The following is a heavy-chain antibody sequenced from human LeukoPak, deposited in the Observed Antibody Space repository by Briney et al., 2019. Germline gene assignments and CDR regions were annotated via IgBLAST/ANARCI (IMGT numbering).Heavy chain of an antibody. V-gene: IGHV1-69*13. D-gene: IGHD1-26*01. CDR3: AMSYHDRLFDY. Sequence: ASVKVSCKASGGTFSSYAISWVRQAPGQGLEWMGGIIPIFGTANYAQKFQGRVTVTADESTSTAYMELSSLRSEDTAVYYCAMSYHDRLFDYWGQGTLVTVSS. J-gene: IGHJ4*02. CDR1: GGTFSSYA. CDR2: IIPIFGTA.